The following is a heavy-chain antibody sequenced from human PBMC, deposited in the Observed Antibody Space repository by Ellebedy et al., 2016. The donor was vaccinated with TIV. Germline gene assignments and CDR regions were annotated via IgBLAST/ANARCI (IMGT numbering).Heavy chain of an antibody. J-gene: IGHJ4*02. V-gene: IGHV4-59*08. D-gene: IGHD1-1*01. CDR3: ARWNEGFDY. CDR1: GGSISGYY. Sequence: MPSETLSLTCTVSGGSISGYYWGWIRQPPGKGLEWIGYIYYSGITDYNPSLRSRVIISVDTSKNQLSLKLSSVTAADAAMYYCARWNEGFDYWGQGTLVTGSS. CDR2: IYYSGIT.